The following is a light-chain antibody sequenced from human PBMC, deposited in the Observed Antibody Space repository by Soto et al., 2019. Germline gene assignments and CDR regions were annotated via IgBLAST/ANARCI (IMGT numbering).Light chain of an antibody. CDR3: CSYAGSYIFV. V-gene: IGLV2-11*01. Sequence: QSALTQPRSVSGSPGQSVTISCTGTSSDVGGYNYVSWYQQHPGEAPKLMIYEVNKRLSGVPDRFSGSRSGNTASLTISGLQAEDEADYYCCSYAGSYIFVFGGGTKVTVL. J-gene: IGLJ2*01. CDR2: EVN. CDR1: SSDVGGYNY.